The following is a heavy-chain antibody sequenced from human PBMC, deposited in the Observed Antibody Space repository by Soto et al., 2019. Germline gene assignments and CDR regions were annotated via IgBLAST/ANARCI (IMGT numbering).Heavy chain of an antibody. D-gene: IGHD1-26*01. CDR3: TRDQGGSYDSWFDP. CDR1: FTFSMYS. CDR2: ISSGGSYI. V-gene: IGHV3-21*01. J-gene: IGHJ5*02. Sequence: EVQVVESGGGLVQPGGSLRLSCSFTFSMYSMNWVRQAPGKVLERVASISSGGSYIKYADSLKGRFTISRDHAKNSVSLQMNSLRVDDTAVYFCTRDQGGSYDSWFDPWGQGTLVTVSS.